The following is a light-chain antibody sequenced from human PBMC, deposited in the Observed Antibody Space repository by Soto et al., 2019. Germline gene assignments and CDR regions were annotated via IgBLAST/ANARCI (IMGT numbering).Light chain of an antibody. CDR2: GAS. V-gene: IGKV3-20*01. Sequence: IVLTQSPAILALSPVDRATLSCRASQSVSSSYLAWYQHKPGQAPRLLIHGASSRVTGIPDRFSGSVSGTDFTLTISRLEPEDFAVYYCQQYGRSPWTFGQGTKVDIK. CDR3: QQYGRSPWT. J-gene: IGKJ1*01. CDR1: QSVSSSY.